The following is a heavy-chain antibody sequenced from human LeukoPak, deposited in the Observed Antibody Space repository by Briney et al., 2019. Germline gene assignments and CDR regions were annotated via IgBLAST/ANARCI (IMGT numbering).Heavy chain of an antibody. CDR1: GGSISSYY. V-gene: IGHV4-59*12. J-gene: IGHJ4*02. Sequence: SETLSLTCTVSGGSISSYYWSWIRQPPGKGLEWIGYIYYSGSTNYNPSLKSRVTISGDTSKSQFSLRLTSVTAADTAVYYCARDVRLGELSVGDYWGQGTLVTVSS. CDR3: ARDVRLGELSVGDY. CDR2: IYYSGST. D-gene: IGHD3-16*02.